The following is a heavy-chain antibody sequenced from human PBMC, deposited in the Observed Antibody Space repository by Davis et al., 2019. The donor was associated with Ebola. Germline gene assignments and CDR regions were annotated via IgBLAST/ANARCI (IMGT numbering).Heavy chain of an antibody. CDR1: GYSFTSYW. CDR3: ARHGYSSGLRQFDY. V-gene: IGHV5-51*01. D-gene: IGHD6-19*01. CDR2: IYPGDSDT. J-gene: IGHJ4*02. Sequence: PGGSLRLSCKGSGYSFTSYWIGWVRQMPGKGLEWMGIIYPGDSDTRYSPSFQGQVTISADKSISTAYLQWSSLKASDTAMYYCARHGYSSGLRQFDYWGQGTLVTVSS.